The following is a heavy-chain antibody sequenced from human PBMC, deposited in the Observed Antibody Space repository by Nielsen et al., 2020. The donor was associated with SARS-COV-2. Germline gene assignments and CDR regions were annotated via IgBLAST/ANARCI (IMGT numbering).Heavy chain of an antibody. D-gene: IGHD4-17*01. J-gene: IGHJ6*02. CDR2: IWYDGSNK. CDR3: ARDLNDYGDYAAASGMDV. V-gene: IGHV3-30*19. CDR1: GFTFSSYG. Sequence: GGSLRLSCAASGFTFSSYGMHWVRQAPGKGLEWVAVIWYDGSNKYYADSVKGRFTISRDNSKNTLYLQMNSLRAEDTAVYYCARDLNDYGDYAAASGMDVWGQGTTVTVSS.